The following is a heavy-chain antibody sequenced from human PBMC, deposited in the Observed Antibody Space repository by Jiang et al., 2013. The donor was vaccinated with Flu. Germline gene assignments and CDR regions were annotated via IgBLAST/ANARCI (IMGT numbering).Heavy chain of an antibody. CDR2: IFPTDSDI. CDR3: GRAGYSGYEFDY. Sequence: GAEVKKPGESLKISCKGSGYSFTTSWIGWVRQMPGKGLEWMVIIFPTDSDIRFSPSFQGQVTISADKSISTAYLQCSSLKASDTAMYYCGRAGYSGYEFDYWGQGTLVTVSS. D-gene: IGHD5-12*01. V-gene: IGHV5-51*03. J-gene: IGHJ4*02. CDR1: GYSFTTSW.